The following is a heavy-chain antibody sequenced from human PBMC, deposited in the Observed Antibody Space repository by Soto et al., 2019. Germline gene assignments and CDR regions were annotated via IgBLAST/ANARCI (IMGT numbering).Heavy chain of an antibody. CDR2: INSDGSST. J-gene: IGHJ3*02. CDR3: TRQSPTVVNDAFDI. D-gene: IGHD4-17*01. Sequence: GGSLRLSCAASGFTFSSYWMHWVRQAPGKGLVWVSRINSDGSSTSYADSVKGRFTISRDNAKNTLYLQMNSLRAEDTAVYYCTRQSPTVVNDAFDIWGQGTMVTVSS. V-gene: IGHV3-74*01. CDR1: GFTFSSYW.